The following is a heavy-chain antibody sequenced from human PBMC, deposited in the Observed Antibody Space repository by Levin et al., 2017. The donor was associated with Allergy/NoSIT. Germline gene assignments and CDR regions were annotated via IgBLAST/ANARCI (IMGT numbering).Heavy chain of an antibody. CDR3: ARSQPLYDILTPYYFDY. Sequence: SETLSLTCTVSGGSISSGSYYWSWIRQPAGKGLEWIGRIYTSGSTNYNPSLKSRVTISVDTSKNQFSLKLSSVTAADTAVYYCARSQPLYDILTPYYFDYWGQGTLVTVSS. CDR1: GGSISSGSYY. V-gene: IGHV4-61*02. CDR2: IYTSGST. D-gene: IGHD3-9*01. J-gene: IGHJ4*02.